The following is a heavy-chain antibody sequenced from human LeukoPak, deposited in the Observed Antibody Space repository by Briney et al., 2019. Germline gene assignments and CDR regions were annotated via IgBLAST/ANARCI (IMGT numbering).Heavy chain of an antibody. V-gene: IGHV1-2*02. CDR3: ARGSGGSNPRSDASWWEDIAPEYFQH. CDR2: INPNSGGT. CDR1: GYTFTGYY. D-gene: IGHD1-26*01. J-gene: IGHJ1*01. Sequence: ASVKVSCKASGYTFTGYYMHWVRQAPGQGLEWMGWINPNSGGTNYAQKFQGRVTMTRDTSISTAYMELSRLRSDDTAVYYCARGSGGSNPRSDASWWEDIAPEYFQHWGQGTLVTVSS.